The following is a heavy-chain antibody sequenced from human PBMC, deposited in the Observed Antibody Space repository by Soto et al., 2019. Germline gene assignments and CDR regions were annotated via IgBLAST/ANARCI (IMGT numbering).Heavy chain of an antibody. CDR3: AKDLYSGSSHPDY. D-gene: IGHD1-26*01. CDR1: GFTFRAYL. V-gene: IGHV3-30*18. Sequence: GSLRLSCAASGFTFRAYLMSWVRQAPGKGLEWVAVISYDGSNKYYADSVKGRFTISRDNSKNTLYLQMNSLRAEDTAVYYCAKDLYSGSSHPDYWGQGTLVTVS. J-gene: IGHJ4*02. CDR2: ISYDGSNK.